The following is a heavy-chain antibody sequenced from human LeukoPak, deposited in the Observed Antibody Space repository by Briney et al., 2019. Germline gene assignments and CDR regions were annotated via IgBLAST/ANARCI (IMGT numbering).Heavy chain of an antibody. CDR1: GYTFTSYD. CDR2: MNPNSGNT. Sequence: ASVKVSCKASGYTFTSYDINWVRQATGQGLEWMGWMNPNSGNTGYAQKFQGRVTMTRNTSISTAYMELSSLRSEDTALYYCATAAWVSTSSNYYFDNWDQGTLVTVSS. D-gene: IGHD1-1*01. CDR3: ATAAWVSTSSNYYFDN. V-gene: IGHV1-8*01. J-gene: IGHJ4*02.